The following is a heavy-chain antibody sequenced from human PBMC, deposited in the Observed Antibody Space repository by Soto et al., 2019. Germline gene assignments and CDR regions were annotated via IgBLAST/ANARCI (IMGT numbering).Heavy chain of an antibody. V-gene: IGHV3-49*03. J-gene: IGHJ6*02. CDR3: AKDLFSMVRGASYYSYGMDV. D-gene: IGHD3-10*01. CDR2: IRSKPYDGTT. CDR1: GFTFGDYA. Sequence: GGSLRLSCTASGFTFGDYAMSWFRQAPGKGLEWVGFIRSKPYDGTTEYAASAKGRFTISCDDSKSIAYLQMNSLKTEDTAVYYCAKDLFSMVRGASYYSYGMDVWGQGTTVTVSS.